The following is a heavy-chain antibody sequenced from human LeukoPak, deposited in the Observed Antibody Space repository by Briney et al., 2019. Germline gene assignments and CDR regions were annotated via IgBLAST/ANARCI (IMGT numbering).Heavy chain of an antibody. D-gene: IGHD6-13*01. CDR3: ARAHSSLTFDY. J-gene: IGHJ4*02. Sequence: SETLSLTCTVSGGSISSYYWSWIRQPPGKGLEWIGYIYYSGSTNYNPSLKSRVTISVDTSKNQFSLKLSSVTAADTAVYYCARAHSSLTFDYWGQGTLVTVSS. V-gene: IGHV4-59*08. CDR2: IYYSGST. CDR1: GGSISSYY.